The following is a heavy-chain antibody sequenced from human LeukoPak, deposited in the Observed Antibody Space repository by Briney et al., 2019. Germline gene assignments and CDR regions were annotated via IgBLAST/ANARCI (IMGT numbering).Heavy chain of an antibody. J-gene: IGHJ5*02. CDR3: ASIGDCSSTSCFPLGP. CDR1: GFTFSNAW. D-gene: IGHD2-2*01. Sequence: GGSLRLSRAASGFTFSNAWMSWVRQAPGKGLEWVGRIKSKTDGGTTDYAAPVKGRFTISRDGSKNTLYLQMNSLRAEDTAVYYCASIGDCSSTSCFPLGPWGQGTLVTVSS. CDR2: IKSKTDGGTT. V-gene: IGHV3-15*01.